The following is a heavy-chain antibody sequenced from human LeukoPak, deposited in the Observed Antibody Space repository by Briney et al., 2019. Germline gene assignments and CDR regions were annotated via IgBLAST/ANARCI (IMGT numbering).Heavy chain of an antibody. V-gene: IGHV3-33*01. J-gene: IGHJ6*02. D-gene: IGHD1-1*01. CDR3: ASAGHYYYYGMDV. CDR1: GFTFSSYG. CDR2: IWYDGSNK. Sequence: GGSLRLSCAASGFTFSSYGMHWVRQAPGKGLEWVAVIWYDGSNKYYADSVKGRFTISRDNSKNTLYLQMNSLRAEDTAVYYCASAGHYYYYGMDVWGQGITVTVSS.